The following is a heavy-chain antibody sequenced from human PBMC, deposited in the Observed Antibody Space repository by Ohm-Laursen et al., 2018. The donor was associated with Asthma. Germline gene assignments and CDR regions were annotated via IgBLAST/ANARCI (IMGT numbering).Heavy chain of an antibody. V-gene: IGHV1-69*10. CDR2: IIPIFGIA. D-gene: IGHD5-12*01. CDR3: ARDAGLPLGHYHYGMDV. Sequence: ASVKVSCKVSGGTFSSYAISWVRQAPGQGLEWMGGIIPIFGIANYAQKFQGRVTITADKSTSTAYMELSSLRAEDTAVYYCARDAGLPLGHYHYGMDVWGQGTTVTV. J-gene: IGHJ6*02. CDR1: GGTFSSYA.